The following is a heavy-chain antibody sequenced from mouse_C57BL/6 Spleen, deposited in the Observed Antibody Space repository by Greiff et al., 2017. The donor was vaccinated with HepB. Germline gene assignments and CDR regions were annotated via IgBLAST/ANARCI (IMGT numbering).Heavy chain of an antibody. CDR2: INYDGSST. CDR1: GFTFSDYY. D-gene: IGHD2-3*01. CDR3: ARGGYDGYLLAY. J-gene: IGHJ3*01. V-gene: IGHV5-16*01. Sequence: EVMLVESEGGLVQPGSSMKLSCTASGFTFSDYYMAWVRQVPEKGLEWVANINYDGSSTYYLDSLKSRFIISRDNAKNILYLQMSSLKSEDTATYYCARGGYDGYLLAYWGQGTLVTVSA.